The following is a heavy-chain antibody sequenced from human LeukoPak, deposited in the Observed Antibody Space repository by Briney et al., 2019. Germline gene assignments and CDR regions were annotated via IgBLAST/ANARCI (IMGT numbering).Heavy chain of an antibody. CDR3: AALGYCSGGSCDKFDY. V-gene: IGHV1-2*02. CDR1: GYTFTGYY. CDR2: INPNSGGT. Sequence: ASVKVSCKASGYTFTGYYMHWVRQAPGQGLEWMGWINPNSGGTNYAQKFQGRVTMTRDTSISTAYMELSRLRSDDTAVYHCAALGYCSGGSCDKFDYWGQGTLVTVSS. J-gene: IGHJ4*02. D-gene: IGHD2-15*01.